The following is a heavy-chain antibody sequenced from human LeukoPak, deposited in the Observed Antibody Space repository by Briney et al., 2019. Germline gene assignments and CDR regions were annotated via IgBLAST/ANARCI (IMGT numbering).Heavy chain of an antibody. D-gene: IGHD6-19*01. CDR1: GGSISSYY. CDR2: IYYSGST. J-gene: IGHJ4*02. Sequence: PSETLSLTCTVSGGSISSYYWSWIRQPPGRGLEWIGYIYYSGSTSYNPSLKSRVTISVDTSKNQFSLKLSSVTAADTAVYYCARAAGLYHFDYWGQGTLVTVSS. CDR3: ARAAGLYHFDY. V-gene: IGHV4-59*01.